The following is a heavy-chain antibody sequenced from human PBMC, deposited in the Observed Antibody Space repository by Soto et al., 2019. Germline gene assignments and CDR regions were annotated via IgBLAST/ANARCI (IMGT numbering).Heavy chain of an antibody. J-gene: IGHJ4*02. CDR1: GFTFDDYT. V-gene: IGHV3-43*01. D-gene: IGHD6-13*01. CDR2: ISWDGGST. CDR3: AKDIHAAGYFDY. Sequence: GGSLRLSCAASGFTFDDYTTHWVRQAPGKGLEWVSLISWDGGSTYYADSVKGRFTISRDNSKNSLYLQMNSLRTEDTALYYCAKDIHAAGYFDYWGQGTLVTVSS.